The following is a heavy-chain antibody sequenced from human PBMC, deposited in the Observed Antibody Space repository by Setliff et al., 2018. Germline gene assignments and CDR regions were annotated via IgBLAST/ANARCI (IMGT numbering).Heavy chain of an antibody. CDR3: SRAVDGRTWFDP. Sequence: KVSCAASGFTFSGSAMHWARQASGKGLEWVGRIRSKTSGFATAYSASVKGRFTISRDDSMNTAYLQMDSLRTEDTAVYYCSRAVDGRTWFDPWGQGALVTVSS. V-gene: IGHV3-73*01. CDR1: GFTFSGSA. J-gene: IGHJ5*02. D-gene: IGHD6-19*01. CDR2: IRSKTSGFAT.